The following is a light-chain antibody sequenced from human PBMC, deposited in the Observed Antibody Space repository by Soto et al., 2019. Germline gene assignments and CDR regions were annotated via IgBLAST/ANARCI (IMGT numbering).Light chain of an antibody. CDR3: QQYNSYPWK. V-gene: IGKV1-5*01. Sequence: DIQMTQSPSTLSASVGDRVTITCRASQSISSWLAWYQQKPGKAPKLLIYDASSLESGVPSRFSGSGSGTEFTLTISSLQPDDFAPYYCQQYNSYPWKIGQGTRWISN. J-gene: IGKJ1*01. CDR2: DAS. CDR1: QSISSW.